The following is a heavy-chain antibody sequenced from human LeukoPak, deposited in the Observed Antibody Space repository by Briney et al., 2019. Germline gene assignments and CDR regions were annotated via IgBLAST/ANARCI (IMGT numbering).Heavy chain of an antibody. J-gene: IGHJ4*02. Sequence: GGSLRLSCAASGFTFSSYAMSWVRQAPGKGLEWVSAISGSGGSTYYADSVKGRFTISRDNPKNTLYLQMNSLRAEDTAVYYCANGELYCSSTSCEGPFDYWGQGTLVTVSS. CDR2: ISGSGGST. V-gene: IGHV3-23*01. D-gene: IGHD2-2*01. CDR3: ANGELYCSSTSCEGPFDY. CDR1: GFTFSSYA.